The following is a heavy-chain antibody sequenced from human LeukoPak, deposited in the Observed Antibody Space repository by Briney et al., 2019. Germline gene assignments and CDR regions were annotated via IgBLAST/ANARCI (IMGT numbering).Heavy chain of an antibody. D-gene: IGHD3-22*01. V-gene: IGHV4-59*12. CDR1: GGSISSYY. J-gene: IGHJ4*02. Sequence: SETLSLTCTVSGGSISSYYWSWIRQPPGKGLEWIGYIYCSGSTNYNPSLKSRVTISVDTSKNQFSLKLSSVTAADTAVYYCARDRPGYYDSSGYRDYWGQGTLVTVSS. CDR2: IYCSGST. CDR3: ARDRPGYYDSSGYRDY.